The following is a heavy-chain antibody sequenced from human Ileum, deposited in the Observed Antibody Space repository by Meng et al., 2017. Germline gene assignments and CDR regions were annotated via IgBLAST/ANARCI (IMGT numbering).Heavy chain of an antibody. V-gene: IGHV3-49*03. Sequence: GESLKISCTASGFTFGDYAMSWFRQAPGKGLEWVGFIRSKAYGGTTEYAASVKGRFSITRDDSKSIAYLQMNSLKIEDTAVFYCAGEFGGYDDYWGQGTLVTVSS. J-gene: IGHJ4*02. CDR1: GFTFGDYA. CDR2: IRSKAYGGTT. D-gene: IGHD5-12*01. CDR3: AGEFGGYDDY.